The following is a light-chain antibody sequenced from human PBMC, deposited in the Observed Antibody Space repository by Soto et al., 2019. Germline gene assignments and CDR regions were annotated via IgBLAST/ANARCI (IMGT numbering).Light chain of an antibody. Sequence: DIQMTQSPSSLSASVGDRVTITCRASQGISNYLAWYQQKPGKVPKLLIYAASTLQSGVPSRFSDSGSGTDFTLTISSLQPEDVATYYCQKYNSALKFTFGPGTKVDIK. CDR3: QKYNSALKFT. J-gene: IGKJ3*01. CDR1: QGISNY. CDR2: AAS. V-gene: IGKV1-27*01.